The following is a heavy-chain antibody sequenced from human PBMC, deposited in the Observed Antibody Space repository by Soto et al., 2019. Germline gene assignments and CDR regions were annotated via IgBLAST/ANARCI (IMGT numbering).Heavy chain of an antibody. V-gene: IGHV4-39*01. CDR1: GGSISSSSYY. D-gene: IGHD4-17*01. CDR2: IYYSGST. J-gene: IGHJ4*02. Sequence: QLQLQESGPGLVKPSETLSLTCTVSGGSISSSSYYWGWIRQPPGKGLEWIGSIYYSGSTYYNPSLKSRVTISVDTSKNQFSLKLSSVTAADTAVYYCARIYGDYRIDYWGQGTLVTVSS. CDR3: ARIYGDYRIDY.